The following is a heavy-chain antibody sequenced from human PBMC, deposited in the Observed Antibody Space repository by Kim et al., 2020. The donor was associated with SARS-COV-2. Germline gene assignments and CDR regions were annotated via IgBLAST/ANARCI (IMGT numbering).Heavy chain of an antibody. CDR3: ARDRGLELVRSYYFDY. Sequence: VKGRFTISRDNAKNSLYLQMNSLRAEDTAVYYCARDRGLELVRSYYFDYWGQGTLVTVSS. V-gene: IGHV3-21*01. D-gene: IGHD1-7*01. J-gene: IGHJ4*02.